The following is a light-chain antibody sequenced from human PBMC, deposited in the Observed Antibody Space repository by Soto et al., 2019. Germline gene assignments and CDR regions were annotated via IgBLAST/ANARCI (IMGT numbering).Light chain of an antibody. CDR1: QSVSSS. CDR2: DAS. Sequence: EIVLTQSPATLSLSPGETATLSCRASQSVSSSLAWYQQKPGQTPRLLIYDASNRATGIPARFSGSGSGTAFPLPVSSLEPEDFAVYYCKQRSSWPLTFGGGTKVEIK. CDR3: KQRSSWPLT. J-gene: IGKJ4*01. V-gene: IGKV3-11*01.